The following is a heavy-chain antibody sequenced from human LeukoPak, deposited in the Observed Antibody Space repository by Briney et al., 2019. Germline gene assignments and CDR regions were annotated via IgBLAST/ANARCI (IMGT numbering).Heavy chain of an antibody. CDR2: ISYDGRSNK. CDR3: ARGGDPVKYYAEYFQY. V-gene: IGHV3-30*03. CDR1: GFTFSNYG. D-gene: IGHD2-21*02. Sequence: GGSLRLSCAASGFTFSNYGLHWVRQAPGKGLEWVALISYDGRSNKYYADSVKGRFTISRDNAKNTLYLQMSSLRAEDTAVYYCARGGDPVKYYAEYFQYWGQGTLVTVSS. J-gene: IGHJ1*01.